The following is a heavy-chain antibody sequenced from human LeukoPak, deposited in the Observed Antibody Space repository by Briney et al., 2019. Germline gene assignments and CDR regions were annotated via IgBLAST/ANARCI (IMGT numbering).Heavy chain of an antibody. CDR1: GGSISSYY. CDR2: IYYSGST. CDR3: ARLRDYGNNWFDP. V-gene: IGHV4-59*08. Sequence: SETLSLTCTVSGGSISSYYWSWIRQPPGKGLEWIGYIYYSGSTNYNPSLKSRVTISVDTSKNQFSLKLSSVTAADTAVYYCARLRDYGNNWFDPWGQGTLVTVSS. D-gene: IGHD4/OR15-4a*01. J-gene: IGHJ5*02.